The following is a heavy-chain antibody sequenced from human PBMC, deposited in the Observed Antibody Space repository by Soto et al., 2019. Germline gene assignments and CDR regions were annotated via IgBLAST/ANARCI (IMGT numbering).Heavy chain of an antibody. CDR1: GGSISSYY. CDR3: ACNRELRFLEWGLPDYYYYYMDV. D-gene: IGHD3-3*01. Sequence: QVQLQESGPGLVKPSETLSLTCTVSGGSISSYYWSWIRQPPGKGLEWIGYIYYSGSTNYNPSLKSRVTISVDTSKNQFSLKLSSVTAADTAVYYCACNRELRFLEWGLPDYYYYYMDVWGKGTTVTVSS. J-gene: IGHJ6*03. CDR2: IYYSGST. V-gene: IGHV4-59*01.